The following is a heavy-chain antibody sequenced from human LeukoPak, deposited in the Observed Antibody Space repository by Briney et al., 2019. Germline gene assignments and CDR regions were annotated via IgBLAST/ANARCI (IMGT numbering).Heavy chain of an antibody. CDR1: GGSISIGGYY. J-gene: IGHJ4*02. CDR2: IYYSGST. D-gene: IGHD1-14*01. Sequence: ASQTLSLTCTVSGGSISIGGYYWSWIRQHPGKGLEWIGYIYYSGSTYYNPSLKSPVTISVDTSKHQFSLKLSSVTAADTDVYYCARGDLAAGIFDYWSQGNLVTVSS. V-gene: IGHV4-31*01. CDR3: ARGDLAAGIFDY.